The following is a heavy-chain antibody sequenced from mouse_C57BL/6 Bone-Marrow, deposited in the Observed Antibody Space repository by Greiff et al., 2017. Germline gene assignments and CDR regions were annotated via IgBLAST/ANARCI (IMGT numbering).Heavy chain of an antibody. D-gene: IGHD1-1*02. V-gene: IGHV1-78*01. CDR1: GYTFSDHT. CDR3: ARGGYARDY. J-gene: IGHJ4*01. CDR2: IYPRDGSP. Sequence: QVQLQLSDAELVIPGASVKISCKVSGYTFSDHTIHWMKQRPEQGLEWIGYIYPRDGSPKYNEKFKSKATLTAGKSSSTAYMQLNSLTSEDSAINFCARGGYARDYWGQGTSVTISS.